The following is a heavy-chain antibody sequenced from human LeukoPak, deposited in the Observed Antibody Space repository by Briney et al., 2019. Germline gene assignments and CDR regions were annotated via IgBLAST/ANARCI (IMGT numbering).Heavy chain of an antibody. CDR2: ISYDGNNK. J-gene: IGHJ4*02. D-gene: IGHD4-17*01. CDR1: GFFFSPHG. CDR3: AKDFQHDGGQE. V-gene: IGHV3-30*18. Sequence: GGSLRLSCAASGFFFSPHGMRWVRQAPGKGLEWETLISYDGNNKYYTDSVKGRFTISRDNSKNTLYLQINSLRAEDTAVYYCAKDFQHDGGQEWGQGTLVSVSS.